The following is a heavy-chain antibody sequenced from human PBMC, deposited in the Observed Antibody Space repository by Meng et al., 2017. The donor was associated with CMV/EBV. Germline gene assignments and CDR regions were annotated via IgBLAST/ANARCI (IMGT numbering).Heavy chain of an antibody. V-gene: IGHV3-23*03. D-gene: IGHD1-26*01. Sequence: GGSLRLSCAASGFTFSSYAMSWVRQAPGKGLEWVSVIYSGGSSTYYADSVKGRFTISRDNSKNTLYLQMNSLRAEDTAVYYCAKVMGIVGATTTYYYYGMDVWAKGPRSPSP. CDR3: AKVMGIVGATTTYYYYGMDV. J-gene: IGHJ6*02. CDR2: IYSGGSST. CDR1: GFTFSSYA.